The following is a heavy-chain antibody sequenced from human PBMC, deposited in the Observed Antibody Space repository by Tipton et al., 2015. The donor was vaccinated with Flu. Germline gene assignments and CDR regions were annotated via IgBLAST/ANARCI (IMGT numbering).Heavy chain of an antibody. CDR1: GGSISSNY. D-gene: IGHD3-10*02. V-gene: IGHV4-59*05. Sequence: TLSLTCTISGGSISSNYWSWIRQPPGKGLELIGSIYPSGTTYYNPSLKSRVTISVDTSKSQFSLKLRSVTAADTAVYYCARLSYYDVDLKNFYFDYWGQGALVTVSS. CDR2: IYPSGTT. CDR3: ARLSYYDVDLKNFYFDY. J-gene: IGHJ4*02.